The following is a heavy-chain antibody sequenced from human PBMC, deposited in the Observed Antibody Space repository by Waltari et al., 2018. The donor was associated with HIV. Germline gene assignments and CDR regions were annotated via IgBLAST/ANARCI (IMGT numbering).Heavy chain of an antibody. Sequence: QVQMVQSGAELKKSAASVKVSCKPSGYTFTDYYLHWVRQAPGQGLEWMGWININRGGTNFSQKFRGRVTLTRDTSTSTAYMQLSSLGSDDTAIYYCTRAQSHVHGLDVWGQGTTVTVSS. CDR2: ININRGGT. J-gene: IGHJ6*02. CDR1: GYTFTDYY. V-gene: IGHV1-2*02. CDR3: TRAQSHVHGLDV.